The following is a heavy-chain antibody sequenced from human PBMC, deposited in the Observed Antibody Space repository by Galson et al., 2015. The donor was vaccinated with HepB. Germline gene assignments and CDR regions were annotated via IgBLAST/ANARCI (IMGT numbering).Heavy chain of an antibody. V-gene: IGHV3-9*01. D-gene: IGHD6-19*01. Sequence: SLRLSCAASGFTFDDYAMYWVRQAPGKGLEWVSGMSWNSGSIGYADSVKDRFTISRDNAKNSLYLQMNSLRLEDTALYYCAKGRGSGRDAFDVWGQGTMVTVSS. J-gene: IGHJ3*01. CDR3: AKGRGSGRDAFDV. CDR1: GFTFDDYA. CDR2: MSWNSGSI.